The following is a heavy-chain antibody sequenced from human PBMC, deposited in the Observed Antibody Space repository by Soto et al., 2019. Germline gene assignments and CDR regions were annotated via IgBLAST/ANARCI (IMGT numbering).Heavy chain of an antibody. V-gene: IGHV3-23*01. CDR1: GFTFSSYA. J-gene: IGHJ4*02. CDR2: ISGSGGST. Sequence: EVQLLESGGGLVQPGGSLRLSCAASGFTFSSYAMSWVRQAPGKGLEWISAISGSGGSTYYADSVKGRFTISRDNSKNTLYLQRNSLRAEDTAVYYCANLRTSVTTRRYFDYWGQGTLVTVSS. D-gene: IGHD4-4*01. CDR3: ANLRTSVTTRRYFDY.